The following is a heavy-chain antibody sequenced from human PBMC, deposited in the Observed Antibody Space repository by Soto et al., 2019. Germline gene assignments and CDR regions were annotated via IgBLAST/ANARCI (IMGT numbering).Heavy chain of an antibody. J-gene: IGHJ4*02. V-gene: IGHV3-33*06. CDR3: AKERLARGFDY. Sequence: LRLSCAASGFTFSSYGMHWVRQAPGKGLEWVAVIWYDGSNKYYADSVKGRFTISRDNSKNTVFLQMNSLRAEDTAVYYCAKERLARGFDYWGQGTLVTVSS. CDR2: IWYDGSNK. CDR1: GFTFSSYG.